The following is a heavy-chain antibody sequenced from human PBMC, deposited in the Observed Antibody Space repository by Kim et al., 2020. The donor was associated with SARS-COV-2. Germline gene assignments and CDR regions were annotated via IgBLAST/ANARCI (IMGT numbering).Heavy chain of an antibody. Sequence: SETLSLTCTVSGSSISSGYYWCWIRQPPGKGLEWIGSIYHSGSTYYNPSLKSRVTISVDTSKNQFSLKLSSVTAADTAVYYCARDTLRGGMDVWGQGTTVTVSS. V-gene: IGHV4-38-2*02. CDR1: GSSISSGYY. D-gene: IGHD3-10*01. CDR2: IYHSGST. CDR3: ARDTLRGGMDV. J-gene: IGHJ6*02.